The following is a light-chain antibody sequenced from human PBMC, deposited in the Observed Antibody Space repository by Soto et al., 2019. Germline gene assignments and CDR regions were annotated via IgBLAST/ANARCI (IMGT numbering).Light chain of an antibody. CDR1: SSDVGSCNL. CDR3: ISYTDRQSYL. V-gene: IGLV2-14*02. CDR2: EAT. J-gene: IGLJ1*01. Sequence: QSVLTQPASMSGSPGQSITISFTGTSSDVGSCNLVSWFHQHPDKAPKVRIFEATQRPPGVSDRFSGSKSGISASLTISGLQTEDEADYYCISYTDRQSYLFGTGTRSPS.